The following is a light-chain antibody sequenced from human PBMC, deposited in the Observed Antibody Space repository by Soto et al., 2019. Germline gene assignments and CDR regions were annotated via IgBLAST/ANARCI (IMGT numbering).Light chain of an antibody. Sequence: ESVLPQSPCTLFLSPRERTTLSCRASQSVSNYLAWYQQKPGQSPSLLIYDASNRATGIPARFSGSGSGTDFTLSISSLVLEDFAVYYCQQRYRWPETFGQGTKV. CDR3: QQRYRWPET. CDR1: QSVSNY. J-gene: IGKJ1*01. V-gene: IGKV3-11*01. CDR2: DAS.